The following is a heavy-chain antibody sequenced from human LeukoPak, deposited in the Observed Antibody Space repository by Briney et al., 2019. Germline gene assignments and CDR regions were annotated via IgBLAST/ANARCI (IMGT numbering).Heavy chain of an antibody. J-gene: IGHJ6*03. D-gene: IGHD6-13*01. CDR3: ARTVGSSPYYYYMDV. Sequence: SETLSLTCTVSGGSISCGGYYWSWIRQHPGKGLEWIGYIYYSGSTYYNPSLKSRVTISVDTSKNQFSLKLSSVTAADTAVYYRARTVGSSPYYYYMDVWGKGTTVTVSS. CDR2: IYYSGST. V-gene: IGHV4-31*03. CDR1: GGSISCGGYY.